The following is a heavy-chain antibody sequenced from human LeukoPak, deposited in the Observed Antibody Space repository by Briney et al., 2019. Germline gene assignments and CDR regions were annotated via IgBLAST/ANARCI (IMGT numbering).Heavy chain of an antibody. V-gene: IGHV4-39*07. CDR1: GGSISSSSYC. CDR2: IYYSGST. CDR3: ARVAREIDY. J-gene: IGHJ4*02. Sequence: SETLSLTCTVSGGSISSSSYCWGWIRQPPGKGLEWIGSIYYSGSTYYNPSLKSRVTISVDTSKNQFSLKLSSVTAADTAVYYCARVAREIDYWGQGTLVTVSS.